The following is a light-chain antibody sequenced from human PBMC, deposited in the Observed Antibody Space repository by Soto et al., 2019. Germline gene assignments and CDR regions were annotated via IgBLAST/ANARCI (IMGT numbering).Light chain of an antibody. Sequence: QSVLTQPASVSGSPGQSITISCTGTSSDVVGYNYVSWYQQHPGKAPKLMIYEVSNRPSGFSSRFSASKSGNKASLTISGLQAEDEADYYCTSYTSSSSYVVFGGGTKLTVL. J-gene: IGLJ2*01. CDR1: SSDVVGYNY. CDR3: TSYTSSSSYVV. V-gene: IGLV2-14*01. CDR2: EVS.